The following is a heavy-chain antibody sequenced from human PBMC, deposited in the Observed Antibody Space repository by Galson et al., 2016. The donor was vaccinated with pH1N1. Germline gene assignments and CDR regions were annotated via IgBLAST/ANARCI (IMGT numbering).Heavy chain of an antibody. Sequence: ETLSLTCAVSGGSISSNNWWSWVRQPPGKGLEWIGEIYPSGSTNYNPSLKSRVTISVDKSKNQFSLKLNSVTAADTAVYYCARVRSYGYWYFDLWGRGTLVTVSS. D-gene: IGHD4-17*01. CDR3: ARVRSYGYWYFDL. CDR1: GGSISSNNW. J-gene: IGHJ2*01. CDR2: IYPSGST. V-gene: IGHV4-4*02.